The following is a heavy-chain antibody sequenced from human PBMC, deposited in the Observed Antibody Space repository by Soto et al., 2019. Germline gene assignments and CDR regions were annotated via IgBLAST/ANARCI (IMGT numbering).Heavy chain of an antibody. CDR2: SCWDDVK. Sequence: QITLKESGPTLVKPTQTLTLTCTFSGFSLSTSGGGVGWIRQPPGKALEWLALSCWDDVKRYSPSLQSRLTIPTDTSKNQVVITMTNMDPLETATYYCAHSLIPNWGSRGAFDYWGQGTLVTVSS. CDR3: AHSLIPNWGSRGAFDY. D-gene: IGHD7-27*01. CDR1: GFSLSTSGGG. V-gene: IGHV2-5*02. J-gene: IGHJ4*02.